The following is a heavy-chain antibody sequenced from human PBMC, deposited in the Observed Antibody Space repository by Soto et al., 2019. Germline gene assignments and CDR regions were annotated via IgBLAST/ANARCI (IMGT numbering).Heavy chain of an antibody. CDR2: IKQDGSEA. V-gene: IGHV3-7*01. Sequence: EVQLVESGGGLVQPGGSLRLSCAASGFTFSSYWMSWVRQAPGKGLEWVANIKQDGSEAYYVDSVKGRFTVSRDNAKNSVFLQMNSLRAEDTAVYYCASGYSKGAYWGQGTLVAVSS. CDR3: ASGYSKGAY. J-gene: IGHJ4*02. D-gene: IGHD6-13*01. CDR1: GFTFSSYW.